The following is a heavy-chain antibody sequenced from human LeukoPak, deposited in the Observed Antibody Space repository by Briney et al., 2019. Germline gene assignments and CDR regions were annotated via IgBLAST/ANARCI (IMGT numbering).Heavy chain of an antibody. CDR2: INTYKGDT. J-gene: IGHJ5*02. CDR3: ASRSLADPRRWFDP. D-gene: IGHD2-15*01. V-gene: IGHV1-18*01. CDR1: GDTFASYG. Sequence: GASVKVSCKASGDTFASYGITWVRQAPGQGLEWMGWINTYKGDTEYAQKLQGRVTMTTDKTTNTVYMDLRSLRYEDTAVYYCASRSLADPRRWFDPWGQGTLVTVSS.